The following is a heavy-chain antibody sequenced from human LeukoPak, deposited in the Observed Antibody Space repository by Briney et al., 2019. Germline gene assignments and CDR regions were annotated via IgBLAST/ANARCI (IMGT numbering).Heavy chain of an antibody. J-gene: IGHJ4*02. V-gene: IGHV3-23*01. CDR3: AKRSGYTTGWFFDF. D-gene: IGHD6-19*01. CDR2: ISGSGDNT. Sequence: GGSLKLSCAASGFSFSSYATSWVRQAPGKGLEWVSSISGSGDNTYYAESVKGRFTISRDNSKNTLFLQMNSLRAEDTAVFYCAKRSGYTTGWFFDFGGQETLVTVSS. CDR1: GFSFSSYA.